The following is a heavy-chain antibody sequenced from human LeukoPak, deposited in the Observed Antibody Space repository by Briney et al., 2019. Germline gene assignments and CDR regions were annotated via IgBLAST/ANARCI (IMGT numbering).Heavy chain of an antibody. J-gene: IGHJ3*02. CDR3: ARQGSSWYRRAFDI. Sequence: PSETLSLTCTVSGGSISSSSYYWGWIRQPPGKGLEWIGSIYYSGSTYYNPSLKSRVTISVDTSKNQFSLKLSSVTAADTAVYYCARQGSSWYRRAFDIWGQGTMVTVSS. CDR2: IYYSGST. CDR1: GGSISSSSYY. V-gene: IGHV4-39*01. D-gene: IGHD6-13*01.